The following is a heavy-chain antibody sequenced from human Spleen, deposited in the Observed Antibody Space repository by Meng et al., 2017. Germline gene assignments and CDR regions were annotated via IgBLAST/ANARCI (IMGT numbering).Heavy chain of an antibody. CDR2: ISGSGGST. J-gene: IGHJ4*02. CDR3: AKDGIYCGGDCYSVQ. D-gene: IGHD2-21*02. V-gene: IGHV3-23*01. CDR1: GFPFSSYG. Sequence: GESLKISCAASGFPFSSYGMSWVRQAPGKGLEWVSAISGSGGSTYYADSVKGRFTISRDNSKNTLYLQMNSLRAEDTAVYYCAKDGIYCGGDCYSVQWGQGTLVTVSS.